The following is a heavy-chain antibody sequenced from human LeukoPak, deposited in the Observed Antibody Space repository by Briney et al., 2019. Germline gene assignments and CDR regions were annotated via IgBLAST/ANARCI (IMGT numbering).Heavy chain of an antibody. CDR2: ISGGGGCT. V-gene: IGHV3-23*01. J-gene: IGHJ4*02. CDR1: RFPLTTYA. D-gene: IGHD2-8*01. Sequence: GGSPSLSPALSRFPLTTYAISSVGEAPRNRLRSVTTISGGGGCTYHADSVKGRFTISRDNNKNTVYLQTNSLTDEDTALYYSAKVRSCINDVYHGDFYYWGQGTLVTVAS. CDR3: AKVRSCINDVYHGDFYY.